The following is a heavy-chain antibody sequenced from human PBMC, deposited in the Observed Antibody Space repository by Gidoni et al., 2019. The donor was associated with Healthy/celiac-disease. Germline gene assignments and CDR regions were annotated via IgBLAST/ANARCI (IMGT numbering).Heavy chain of an antibody. CDR2: ISSSSSST. D-gene: IGHD5-12*01. V-gene: IGHV3-11*06. CDR3: AREGDISKWGMDV. J-gene: IGHJ6*02. Sequence: QVQLVESGGGLVKPGGSLRLSCAAAGCTFSDYYLSWIRKAPGKGLEWVSSISSSSSSTNYADSVNGRFTISRDNAKNSLYLQMNSLRAEDTAVYYCAREGDISKWGMDVWGQGTTVTVSS. CDR1: GCTFSDYY.